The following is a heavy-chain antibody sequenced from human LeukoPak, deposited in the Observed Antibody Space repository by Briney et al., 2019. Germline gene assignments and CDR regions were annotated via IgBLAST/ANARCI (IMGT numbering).Heavy chain of an antibody. D-gene: IGHD2-15*01. J-gene: IGHJ5*02. CDR2: INPNSGGT. CDR3: ARDLGGSSLSRGWFDP. V-gene: IGHV1-2*02. Sequence: ASVKVSCKASGYTFTGYYMHWVRQAPGQGLEWMGWINPNSGGTNYAQKFQGRVTMTRDTSISTAYMELSRLRSDDTAVYYCARDLGGSSLSRGWFDPWGQGTLVTVSS. CDR1: GYTFTGYY.